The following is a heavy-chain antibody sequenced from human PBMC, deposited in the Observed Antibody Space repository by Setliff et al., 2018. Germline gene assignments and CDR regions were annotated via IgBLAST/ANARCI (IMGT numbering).Heavy chain of an antibody. V-gene: IGHV1-2*02. CDR1: EYTFTAYY. CDR2: IDPATGGT. D-gene: IGHD3-16*01. CDR3: ARESLIMITSGAPDAFDI. Sequence: ASVKVSCKASEYTFTAYYLHWVRQAPGQGLEWMGWIDPATGGTNYAQKYQGRVTMTRDTSIDTAYMELSRLRSDDTAVYYCARESLIMITSGAPDAFDIWGQGTMVTVSS. J-gene: IGHJ3*02.